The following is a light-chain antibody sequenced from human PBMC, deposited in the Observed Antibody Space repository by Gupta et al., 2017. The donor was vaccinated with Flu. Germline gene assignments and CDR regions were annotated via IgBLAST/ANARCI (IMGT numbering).Light chain of an antibody. CDR3: QSYDSSLSVLYL. V-gene: IGLV1-40*01. Sequence: TISCTGSSSNIGAGYDVHWYQQLPGTAPKLLIYGNSNRPSGVPDRFSGSKSGTSASLAITGLQAEDEADYYCQSYDSSLSVLYLFGTGTKVTVL. J-gene: IGLJ1*01. CDR2: GNS. CDR1: SSNIGAGYD.